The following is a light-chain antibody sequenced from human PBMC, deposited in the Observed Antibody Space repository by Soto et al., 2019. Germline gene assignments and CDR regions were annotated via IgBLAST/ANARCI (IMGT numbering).Light chain of an antibody. CDR2: DAS. Sequence: DIQMTQSQSSLSASVGDRVTITCHASQDISNYLNWYQQKPGKAPKLLIYDASNLETGVPSRFSGSGSGTDFTFTISSLQPEDIATYYCQKYDNLPITFGGGTEVDIK. CDR1: QDISNY. CDR3: QKYDNLPIT. J-gene: IGKJ4*01. V-gene: IGKV1-33*01.